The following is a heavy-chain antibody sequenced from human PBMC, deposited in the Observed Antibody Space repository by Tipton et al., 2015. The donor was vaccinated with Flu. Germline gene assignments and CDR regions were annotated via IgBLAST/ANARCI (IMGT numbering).Heavy chain of an antibody. CDR2: IHRTGSA. Sequence: TLYLTCSVSGDSIGSDYYWGWIRQPPGKGLQWIGNIHRTGSAYYNPSLKSRVTISTDTSKNQFSLKVTSLTAADTAVYYCARGSGYANAYLDSWGRGTLVTVSS. CDR1: GDSIGSDYY. CDR3: ARGSGYANAYLDS. D-gene: IGHD5-12*01. J-gene: IGHJ4*02. V-gene: IGHV4-38-2*02.